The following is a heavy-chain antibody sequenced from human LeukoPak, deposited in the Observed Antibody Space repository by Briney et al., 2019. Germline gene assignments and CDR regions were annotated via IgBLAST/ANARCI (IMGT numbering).Heavy chain of an antibody. D-gene: IGHD2-2*01. Sequence: ASVKVSCKASGYTFTSYDINWVRQATGQGLEWMGWMNPNSGNTGYAQKLQGRVTMTTDTSTSTAYMELRSLRSDDTAVYYCARVPPVVPAAIDPWGQGTLVTVSS. CDR2: MNPNSGNT. J-gene: IGHJ5*02. CDR1: GYTFTSYD. V-gene: IGHV1-8*02. CDR3: ARVPPVVPAAIDP.